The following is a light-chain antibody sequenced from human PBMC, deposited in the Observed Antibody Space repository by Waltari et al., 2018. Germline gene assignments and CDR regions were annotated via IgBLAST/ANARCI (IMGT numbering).Light chain of an antibody. J-gene: IGKJ1*01. CDR3: QQYNNWPPYT. CDR1: QSVYSN. V-gene: IGKV3-15*01. Sequence: EVVLSQSPATLSVSPGGRATLSCRASQSVYSNLAWSQQKPGQPPRLLIYGASTRATGIPARFSASGSGTEFTLTISSLQSEDFAVYYCQQYNNWPPYTFGQGTRVEIK. CDR2: GAS.